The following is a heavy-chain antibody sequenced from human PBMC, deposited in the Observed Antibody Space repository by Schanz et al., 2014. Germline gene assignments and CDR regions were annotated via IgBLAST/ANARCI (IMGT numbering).Heavy chain of an antibody. J-gene: IGHJ4*02. CDR3: AKVRYSSGWRGDYFDE. V-gene: IGHV3-23*04. CDR2: ISASGGDT. D-gene: IGHD6-25*01. CDR1: GFTFSSYS. Sequence: EVQLVESGGGLVQPGGSLRLSCTASGFTFSSYSMNWVRQAPGKGLEWLSVISASGGDTYYADSVKGRFTISRDNYKNTLYLQMNSLRAEDTAVYYCAKVRYSSGWRGDYFDEWGQGTLVTVAS.